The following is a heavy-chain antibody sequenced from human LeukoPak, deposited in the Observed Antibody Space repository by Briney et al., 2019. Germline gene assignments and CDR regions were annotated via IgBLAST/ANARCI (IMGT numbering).Heavy chain of an antibody. CDR1: GFTVSSNY. CDR3: AKSRGSGSNMARGVNFDY. Sequence: PGGSLRLSCAASGFTVSSNYMSWVRQAPGKGLEWVSVIYSGGSTYYADSVKGRFTIPRDNSKSTLYIQMNSLRAEDTAVYYCAKSRGSGSNMARGVNFDYWGQGTLVTVSS. V-gene: IGHV3-53*01. J-gene: IGHJ4*02. D-gene: IGHD3-10*01. CDR2: IYSGGST.